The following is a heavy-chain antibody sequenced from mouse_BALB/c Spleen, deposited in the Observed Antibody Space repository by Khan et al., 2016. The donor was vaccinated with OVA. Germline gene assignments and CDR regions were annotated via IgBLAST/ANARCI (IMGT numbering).Heavy chain of an antibody. J-gene: IGHJ2*01. CDR3: TRPAYDGYYDY. V-gene: IGHV1S137*01. CDR2: ISTYSGNT. Sequence: QVQLQQPGPELVRPGVSVKISCKGSGYTFTDYAMHWVKQSHAKSLEWIGLISTYSGNTNYKQKFKGKATMTVDKSSSTAYMELVRLTSEDSAIYDCTRPAYDGYYDYWGQGTTLTVSS. CDR1: GYTFTDYA. D-gene: IGHD2-3*01.